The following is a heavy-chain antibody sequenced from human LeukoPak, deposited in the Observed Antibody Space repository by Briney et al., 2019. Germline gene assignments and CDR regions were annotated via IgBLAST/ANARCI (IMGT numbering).Heavy chain of an antibody. Sequence: GGSLRFSGAGSGFTFNNYWMTWVRKAPGMGLEWVANIKKDGSEKYYVDSVKGRFTISRDIAKNSLYLQMNSLRAEDTAVYYCAKDLGLYYYDSSGYPSDAFDIWGQGTMVTVSS. CDR3: AKDLGLYYYDSSGYPSDAFDI. CDR2: IKKDGSEK. V-gene: IGHV3-7*01. CDR1: GFTFNNYW. D-gene: IGHD3-22*01. J-gene: IGHJ3*02.